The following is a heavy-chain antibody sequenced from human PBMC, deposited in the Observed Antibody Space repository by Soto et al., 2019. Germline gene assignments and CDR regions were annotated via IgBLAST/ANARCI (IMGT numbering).Heavy chain of an antibody. D-gene: IGHD3-22*01. J-gene: IGHJ4*02. CDR1: GFTFSSYA. CDR3: ASERSYYYDSSGYSPNNY. CDR2: ISYDGSNK. Sequence: QVQLVESGGGVVQPGRSLRLSCAASGFTFSSYAMHWVRQAPGKGLEWVAVISYDGSNKYYADSVKGRFTISRDNSKNTLYLQMNSRRAEDTAVYYCASERSYYYDSSGYSPNNYWGQGTLVTVSS. V-gene: IGHV3-30-3*01.